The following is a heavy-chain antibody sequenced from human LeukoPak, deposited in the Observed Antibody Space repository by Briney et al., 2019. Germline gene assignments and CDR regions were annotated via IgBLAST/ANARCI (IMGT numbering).Heavy chain of an antibody. V-gene: IGHV3-48*02. CDR2: ISSSSSTI. J-gene: IGHJ4*02. CDR1: GSASTFSSYA. CDR3: ARERVVVNDY. Sequence: GGSLRLSCADSGSASTFSSYAMSWVRQAPGKGLEWVSYISSSSSTIYYADSVKGRFTISRDNAKNSLYLQMNSLRDEDTAVYYCARERVVVNDYWGQGTLVTVSS. D-gene: IGHD3-22*01.